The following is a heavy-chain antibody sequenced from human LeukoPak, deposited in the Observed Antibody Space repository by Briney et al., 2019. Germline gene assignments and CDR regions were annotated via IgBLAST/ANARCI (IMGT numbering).Heavy chain of an antibody. J-gene: IGHJ6*03. CDR2: ISYDGSNK. CDR1: RFTFGDYG. CDR3: AKNSEMATKMRGYYYYMDV. Sequence: GRSLRLSCAASRFTFGDYGMHWVRQAPGKGLEWVAAISYDGSNKYYADSVKGRFTISRDNSKNTLYLQMNSLRAEDTAVYYCAKNSEMATKMRGYYYYMDVWGKGTTVTVSS. D-gene: IGHD5-24*01. V-gene: IGHV3-30*18.